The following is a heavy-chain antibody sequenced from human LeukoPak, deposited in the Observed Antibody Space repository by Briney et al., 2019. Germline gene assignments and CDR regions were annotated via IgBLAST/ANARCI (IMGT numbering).Heavy chain of an antibody. CDR1: GGAISSGDYY. CDR2: SYYSGNT. CDR3: ARQAPGYSYGYVY. J-gene: IGHJ4*02. V-gene: IGHV4-30-4*01. D-gene: IGHD5-18*01. Sequence: SQTLSLTCTVSGGAISSGDYYWSWIRQPPGKGLEWIGYSYYSGNTYYNPSLKSRVTISVDTSKNQFSLKLSSVTAADTAVYYCARQAPGYSYGYVYWGQGTLVTVSS.